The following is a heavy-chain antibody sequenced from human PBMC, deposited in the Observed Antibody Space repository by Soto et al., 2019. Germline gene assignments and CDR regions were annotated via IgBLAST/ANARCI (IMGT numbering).Heavy chain of an antibody. V-gene: IGHV4-39*01. CDR2: IYYTGST. Sequence: QLQLQESGPGLVKPSETLSLTCTVSGGSISSSSYYWGWIRQPPGKGLEWVGSIYYTGSTYYNPSLKSRVTISVDTPKNQFSLKLSSVTAADTAVYYCARPFGDIVATILYAFDIWGQGTVVTVSS. J-gene: IGHJ3*02. CDR1: GGSISSSSYY. CDR3: ARPFGDIVATILYAFDI. D-gene: IGHD5-12*01.